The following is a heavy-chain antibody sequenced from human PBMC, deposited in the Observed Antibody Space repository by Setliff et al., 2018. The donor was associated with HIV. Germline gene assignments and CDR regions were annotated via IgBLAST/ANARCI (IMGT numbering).Heavy chain of an antibody. J-gene: IGHJ3*02. V-gene: IGHV7-4-1*02. CDR2: ISTNTGNP. Sequence: ASVKVSCKASGYTFTSYAMNWVRQAPGQGLEWMGRISTNTGNPTYAQGFTGRFVFSLDTSVSTAYLQISSLKAEDTAVYNCARKQSWSSGGEAFDIWGQGTMVTVSS. CDR1: GYTFTSYA. D-gene: IGHD2-8*01. CDR3: ARKQSWSSGGEAFDI.